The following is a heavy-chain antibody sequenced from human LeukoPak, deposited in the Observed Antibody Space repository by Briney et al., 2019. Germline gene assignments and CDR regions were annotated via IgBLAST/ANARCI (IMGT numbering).Heavy chain of an antibody. J-gene: IGHJ4*02. CDR1: GYSFTSYW. D-gene: IGHD6-13*01. Sequence: GESLEISCKGSGYSFTSYWVGWVRQMPGKGLEWMGIIYPGDSDTRYSPSFQGQVTISADKSISTAYLQWSSLKASDTAMYCARHAYSSSGTDYWGQGTLVTVSS. CDR2: IYPGDSDT. V-gene: IGHV5-51*01. CDR3: ARHAYSSSGTDY.